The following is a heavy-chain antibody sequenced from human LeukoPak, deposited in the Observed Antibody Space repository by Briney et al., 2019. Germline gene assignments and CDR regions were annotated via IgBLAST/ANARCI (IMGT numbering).Heavy chain of an antibody. V-gene: IGHV3-23*01. J-gene: IGHJ4*02. CDR1: GFTFSTYA. Sequence: GGSLRLSCAASGFTFSTYAMNWVRQAPGKGLEWVSVITGDTATIYYADSVRGRFTISRDNSKNMLYLQMNSLRAEDTATYYCVKDRKPDSRYNFDYWGQGTLVTVSS. CDR3: VKDRKPDSRYNFDY. CDR2: ITGDTATI. D-gene: IGHD5-12*01.